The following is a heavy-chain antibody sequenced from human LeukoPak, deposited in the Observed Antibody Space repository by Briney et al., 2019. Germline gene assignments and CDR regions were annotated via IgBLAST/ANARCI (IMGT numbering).Heavy chain of an antibody. Sequence: GGSLRLSCAASTFTFSSYAMSWVRQAPGKGLEWVSAISAGADSTYYADSVQGRFTISRDNSKNTLFLQMSGLRAEDTAVYFCARGAYGDYASWGQGTPVTVSS. CDR3: ARGAYGDYAS. V-gene: IGHV3-23*01. D-gene: IGHD4-17*01. J-gene: IGHJ5*02. CDR1: TFTFSSYA. CDR2: ISAGADST.